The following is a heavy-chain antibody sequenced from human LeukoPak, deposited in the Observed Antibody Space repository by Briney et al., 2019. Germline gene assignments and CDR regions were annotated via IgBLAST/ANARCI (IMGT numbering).Heavy chain of an antibody. J-gene: IGHJ6*04. CDR1: GYTITSDG. CDR2: SSAYNGNT. V-gene: IGHV1-18*04. CDR3: AGEPLSSGWLYYYGMDV. Sequence: PSDSLNLTCTASGYTITSDGISWGRQPPGQRPEGMGCSSAYNGNTNYDQNLQSRVTMTTDTSTNQVYMKLKSLISDDTAVYYCAGEPLSSGWLYYYGMDVWGKGTTVTVSS. D-gene: IGHD6-19*01.